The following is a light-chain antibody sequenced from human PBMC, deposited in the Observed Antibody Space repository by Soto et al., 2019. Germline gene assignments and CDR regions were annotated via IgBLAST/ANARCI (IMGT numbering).Light chain of an antibody. CDR3: QQRSNWPPT. CDR1: QSVSSY. CDR2: DAS. V-gene: IGKV3-11*01. J-gene: IGKJ1*01. Sequence: EIVLPQYPATLSLSPGERATLSCRASQSVSSYLAWYQQKPGQAPRLLIYDASTRATGIPARFSGSGSGTDFTLTITSLEPEDFAVYYCQQRSNWPPTFGQGTKVDIK.